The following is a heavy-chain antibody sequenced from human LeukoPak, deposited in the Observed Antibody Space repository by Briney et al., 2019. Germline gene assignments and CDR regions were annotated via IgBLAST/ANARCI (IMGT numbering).Heavy chain of an antibody. Sequence: GGSLRLSCAASGXTFSDHYVSWIRQAPGKGLEWVSYISSSSSYTNYADSVKGRFTISRDNAKNSVYLLMNSLRAEDTAVYYCAREGGTSQFDYWGQGTLVTVSS. J-gene: IGHJ4*02. D-gene: IGHD1-26*01. V-gene: IGHV3-11*05. CDR1: GXTFSDHY. CDR2: ISSSSSYT. CDR3: AREGGTSQFDY.